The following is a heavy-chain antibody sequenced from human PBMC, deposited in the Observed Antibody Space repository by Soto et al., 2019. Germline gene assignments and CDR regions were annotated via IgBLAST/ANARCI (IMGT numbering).Heavy chain of an antibody. D-gene: IGHD3-10*01. CDR3: ARDRYYGSGYYYYMDV. Sequence: HTRKGLEWIGYIYYSGSTYYNPSLKSRVTISVDTSKNQFSLKLSSVTAADTAVYYCARDRYYGSGYYYYMDVWGKGTTVTVSS. V-gene: IGHV4-31*02. CDR2: IYYSGST. J-gene: IGHJ6*03.